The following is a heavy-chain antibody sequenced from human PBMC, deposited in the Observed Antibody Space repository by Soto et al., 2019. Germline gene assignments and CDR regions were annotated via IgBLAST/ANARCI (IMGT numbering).Heavy chain of an antibody. CDR1: GYTFTSYY. D-gene: IGHD1-26*01. CDR2: INPSGGST. J-gene: IGHJ3*02. CDR3: ARSDGAPGAFDI. Sequence: VASVKVSCKASGYTFTSYYMHWVRQAPGQGLEWMGIINPSGGSTSYAQKFQGRVTMTRDTSTSTVYVELSSLRSEDTAVYYCARSDGAPGAFDIWGQGTMVTVSS. V-gene: IGHV1-46*01.